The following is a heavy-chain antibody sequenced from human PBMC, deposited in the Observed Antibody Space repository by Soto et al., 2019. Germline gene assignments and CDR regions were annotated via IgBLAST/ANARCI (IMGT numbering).Heavy chain of an antibody. CDR1: SGSISSSNW. CDR3: ARVYCSGGSCYPRYYYYMDV. J-gene: IGHJ6*03. D-gene: IGHD2-15*01. Sequence: QVQLQESGPGLVKPSGTLSLTCAVSSGSISSSNWWSWVRQPPGKGLEWIGEIYHSGSTNYNPSLKSRVTISVVKSKNQFSLKLSSVSAADTAVYYCARVYCSGGSCYPRYYYYMDVWGKGTTVTVSS. V-gene: IGHV4-4*02. CDR2: IYHSGST.